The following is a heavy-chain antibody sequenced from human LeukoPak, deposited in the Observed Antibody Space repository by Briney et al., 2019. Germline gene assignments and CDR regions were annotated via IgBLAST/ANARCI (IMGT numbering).Heavy chain of an antibody. D-gene: IGHD6-13*01. CDR1: GFTFSSYA. J-gene: IGHJ1*01. V-gene: IGHV3-30-3*01. Sequence: GGSLRLSCAASGFTFSSYAMSWVRQAPGKGLEWVAIISYDGSSKYYADSVKGRFTISRDNSKNTLYLQMNSLRVEDTAVYYCARAEYSSSWYGYFQHWGQGTLVTASS. CDR2: ISYDGSSK. CDR3: ARAEYSSSWYGYFQH.